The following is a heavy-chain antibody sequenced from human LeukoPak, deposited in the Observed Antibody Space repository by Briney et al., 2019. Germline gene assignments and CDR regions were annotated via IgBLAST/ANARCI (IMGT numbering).Heavy chain of an antibody. CDR3: AKDPHNIGYSYGRVGLYYFDY. Sequence: PGGSLRLSCAASGFTFSSYGMHWVRQAPGKGLEWVAVISYDGSNKYYADSVKGRFTISRDNSKNTLYLQMNSLRAEDTAVYYCAKDPHNIGYSYGRVGLYYFDYWGQGTLVTVSS. J-gene: IGHJ4*02. CDR1: GFTFSSYG. V-gene: IGHV3-30*18. D-gene: IGHD5-18*01. CDR2: ISYDGSNK.